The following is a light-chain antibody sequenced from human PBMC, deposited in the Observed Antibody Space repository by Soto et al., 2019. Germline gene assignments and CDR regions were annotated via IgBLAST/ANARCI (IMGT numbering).Light chain of an antibody. CDR3: QQYGFSPIS. Sequence: EVVLTQSPGTLSLSPGERVTLSCRASQTVTNDYLAWYQQKDGQAPRLLIYDASTRATGVPDRFSGSGSGPEYTLTITRLEPEDFAVYSCQQYGFSPISFGQGTRRRL. CDR1: QTVTNDY. V-gene: IGKV3-20*01. J-gene: IGKJ5*01. CDR2: DAS.